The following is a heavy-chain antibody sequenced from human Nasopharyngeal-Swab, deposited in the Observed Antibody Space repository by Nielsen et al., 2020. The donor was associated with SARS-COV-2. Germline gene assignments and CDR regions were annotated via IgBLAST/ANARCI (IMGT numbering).Heavy chain of an antibody. V-gene: IGHV4-39*07. Sequence: SETLSLTCTVSGGSISSSSYYWGWIRQPPGKGLEWIGSIYYSGSTYYNPSLKSRVTISVDTSKNQFSLKLSSVTAADTAVYYCARELTIPEAYSGDNWFDPWGQGTLVTVSS. CDR1: GGSISSSSYY. CDR2: IYYSGST. D-gene: IGHD2-21*01. J-gene: IGHJ5*02. CDR3: ARELTIPEAYSGDNWFDP.